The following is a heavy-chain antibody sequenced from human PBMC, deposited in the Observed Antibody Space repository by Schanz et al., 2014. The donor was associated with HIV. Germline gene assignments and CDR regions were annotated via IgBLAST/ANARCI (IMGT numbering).Heavy chain of an antibody. J-gene: IGHJ4*02. Sequence: EVQLVESGGGLVQPGGSLRLSCAASGFTFSSYAMSWVRQAPGKGLEWVSALSGSGGNTYYADSVKGRFTISRDNAKNSLYLQMDSLTAEDTAVYYCARRQWVAPDYWGQGTLVTVSS. CDR2: LSGSGGNT. CDR3: ARRQWVAPDY. D-gene: IGHD6-19*01. V-gene: IGHV3-23*04. CDR1: GFTFSSYA.